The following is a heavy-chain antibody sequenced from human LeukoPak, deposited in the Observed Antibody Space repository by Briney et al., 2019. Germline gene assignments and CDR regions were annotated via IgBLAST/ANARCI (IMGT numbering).Heavy chain of an antibody. D-gene: IGHD5-24*01. V-gene: IGHV4-39*01. Sequence: SETLSLTCTVSGGSITSSSYYWGWIRQPPGKGLQWIGSFYYSGSTYYNPSLKSRVTIYVDTSKNQFSLKLSSVTAADTAVYYCARGRRDGYNLEYFDKWGQGTLVTVSS. J-gene: IGHJ4*02. CDR3: ARGRRDGYNLEYFDK. CDR1: GGSITSSSYY. CDR2: FYYSGST.